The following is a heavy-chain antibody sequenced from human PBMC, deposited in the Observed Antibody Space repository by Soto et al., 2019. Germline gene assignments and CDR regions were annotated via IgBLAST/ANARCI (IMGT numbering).Heavy chain of an antibody. CDR3: ARGSSRWDY. D-gene: IGHD6-13*01. Sequence: PSETLSLTCTVSGGSISSDSWSWVRQPPGKGLGWIGRIYSGGRNNYNPSLKSRVTMSVDTSKNQFSLRLSSVTAADTAMYYCARGSSRWDYWGQGTLVTVSS. CDR2: IYSGGRN. CDR1: GGSISSDS. J-gene: IGHJ4*02. V-gene: IGHV4-4*07.